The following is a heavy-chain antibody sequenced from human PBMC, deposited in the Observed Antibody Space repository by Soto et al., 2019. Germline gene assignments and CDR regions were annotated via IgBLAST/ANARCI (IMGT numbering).Heavy chain of an antibody. CDR1: GYTLTSYG. CDR2: ISAYNGNT. J-gene: IGHJ4*02. V-gene: IGHV1-18*01. CDR3: ARVPLGYCSGGSCYSIDY. D-gene: IGHD2-15*01. Sequence: ASVKVSCKASGYTLTSYGISWVRQAPGQGLEWMGWISAYNGNTNYAQKLQGRVTMTTDTSTSTAYMELRSLRSDDTAVYYCARVPLGYCSGGSCYSIDYWGQGTLVTVSS.